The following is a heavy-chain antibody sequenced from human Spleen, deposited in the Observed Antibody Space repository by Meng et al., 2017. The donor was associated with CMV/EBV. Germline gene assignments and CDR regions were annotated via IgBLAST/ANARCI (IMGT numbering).Heavy chain of an antibody. D-gene: IGHD6-13*01. J-gene: IGHJ4*02. CDR1: GFTFSYHA. Sequence: GGSLRLSCAASGFTFSYHAMHWVRQAPGKGLEWVAIISHDGTNRYYADSVKGRFTVSRDNAKNTLYLQMDSLRAEDTAVYYCARDPFGIATQWGQGTLVTVSS. V-gene: IGHV3-30*04. CDR3: ARDPFGIATQ. CDR2: ISHDGTNR.